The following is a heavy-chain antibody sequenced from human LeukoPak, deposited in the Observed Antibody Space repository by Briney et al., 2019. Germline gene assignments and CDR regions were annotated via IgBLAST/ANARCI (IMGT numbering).Heavy chain of an antibody. CDR1: GDSVSRSSYY. V-gene: IGHV4-61*01. Sequence: SQTLSLTCTVSGDSVSRSSYYWTWIRQPPGKGLEWIGYIYYIGSTNYNPSLKSRLTMSVDTSKNQFSLRLSSVIAADTAVYYCARYYDSTGSFDYWGLGTLVTVSS. D-gene: IGHD3-22*01. CDR3: ARYYDSTGSFDY. CDR2: IYYIGST. J-gene: IGHJ4*02.